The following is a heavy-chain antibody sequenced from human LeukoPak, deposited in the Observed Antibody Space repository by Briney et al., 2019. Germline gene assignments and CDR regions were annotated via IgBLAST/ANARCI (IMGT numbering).Heavy chain of an antibody. CDR1: GGTFSSYA. Sequence: ASVKVSCKASGGTFSSYAISWVRQAPGQGLEWMGGIIPIFGTANYAQKFQGRVTITADKSTSTAYMELSSLRSEDTAGYYCARDLSDSSRYYGVVGYWGQGTLVTVSS. CDR3: ARDLSDSSRYYGVVGY. D-gene: IGHD3-22*01. CDR2: IIPIFGTA. V-gene: IGHV1-69*06. J-gene: IGHJ4*02.